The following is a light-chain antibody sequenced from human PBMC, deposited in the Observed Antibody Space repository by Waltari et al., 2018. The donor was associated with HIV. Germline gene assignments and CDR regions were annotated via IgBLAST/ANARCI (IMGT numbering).Light chain of an antibody. CDR3: QSADSSGTYV. V-gene: IGLV3-25*03. CDR1: GLATQY. J-gene: IGLJ1*01. Sequence: SYELKQLPSVSVSPGQTATITCSGDGLATQYAFWYQQKAGHAPVVVMYKDTERPLGIPERFSGSISGTTVTLTINEVQAEDEADYYCQSADSSGTYVFGSGTKVTVL. CDR2: KDT.